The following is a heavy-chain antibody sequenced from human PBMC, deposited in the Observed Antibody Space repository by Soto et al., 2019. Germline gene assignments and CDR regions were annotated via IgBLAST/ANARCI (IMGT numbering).Heavy chain of an antibody. CDR3: ARAQERLLHYYYGMDV. D-gene: IGHD1-1*01. J-gene: IGHJ6*02. CDR2: INPNSGGT. CDR1: GYTFTGYY. V-gene: IGHV1-2*02. Sequence: GASVKVSCKASGYTFTGYYMHWVRQAPGQGLEWMGWINPNSGGTNYAQKFQGRVTMTRDTSISTAYMELSRLRSDDTAVYYCARAQERLLHYYYGMDVWGQGTTVTVSS.